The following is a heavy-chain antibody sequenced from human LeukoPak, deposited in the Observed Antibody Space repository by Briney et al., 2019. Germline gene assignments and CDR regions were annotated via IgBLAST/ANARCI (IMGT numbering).Heavy chain of an antibody. J-gene: IGHJ4*02. CDR2: MNPNSGNT. D-gene: IGHD2-2*01. CDR3: ARAFSTSHYRLDY. V-gene: IGHV1-8*01. CDR1: GYTFTSYD. Sequence: ASVKVSCKASGYTFTSYDINWVRQATGQGLEWMGWMNPNSGNTGYAQKFQGRVTMTRNTSISTAYMELSSLRSEDTAVYYCARAFSTSHYRLDYWGQGTLVTVSS.